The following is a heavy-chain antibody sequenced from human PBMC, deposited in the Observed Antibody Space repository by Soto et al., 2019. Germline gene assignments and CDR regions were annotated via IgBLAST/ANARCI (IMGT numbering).Heavy chain of an antibody. CDR2: ISYDGSNK. D-gene: IGHD3-9*01. CDR3: AKDQRRYFDWLSNWFDP. V-gene: IGHV3-30*18. CDR1: GFTFSSYG. J-gene: IGHJ5*02. Sequence: GGSLRLSCAASGFTFSSYGMHWVRQAPGKGLEWVAVISYDGSNKYYADSVKGRFAISRDNSKNTLYLQMNSLRAEDTVVYYCAKDQRRYFDWLSNWFDPWGQGTLVTVSS.